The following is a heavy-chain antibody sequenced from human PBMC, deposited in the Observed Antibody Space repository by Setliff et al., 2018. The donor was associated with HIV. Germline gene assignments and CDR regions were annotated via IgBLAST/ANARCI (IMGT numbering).Heavy chain of an antibody. CDR3: AKDRNRYYYDSSGYPDY. V-gene: IGHV3-23*01. CDR2: ISGDGGST. Sequence: GGSLRLSCAASGFTFSAYAMSWVRQAPGKGLEWVSGISGDGGSTNYADSVKGRFTISRDNFKNTLYLQMNSLRAEDTAVYYCAKDRNRYYYDSSGYPDYWGQGTLVTVSS. CDR1: GFTFSAYA. D-gene: IGHD3-22*01. J-gene: IGHJ4*02.